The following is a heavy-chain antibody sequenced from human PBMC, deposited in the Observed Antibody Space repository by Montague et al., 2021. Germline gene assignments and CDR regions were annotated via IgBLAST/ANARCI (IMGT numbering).Heavy chain of an antibody. V-gene: IGHV3-7*01. CDR2: IGDDGVET. CDR1: GFTFSSYW. CDR3: GVSPRRGGMDV. Sequence: SRRISCAASGFTFSSYWMSWVRQAPGKGLEWVANIGDDGVETYYVDSVKGRFTVSRDNAKSSLYLQMNSLRAEDTAVYYCGVSPRRGGMDVWGKGTTVTVSS. J-gene: IGHJ6*03.